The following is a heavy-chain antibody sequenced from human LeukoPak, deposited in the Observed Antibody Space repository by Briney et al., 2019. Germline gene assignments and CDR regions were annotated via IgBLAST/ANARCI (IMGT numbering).Heavy chain of an antibody. J-gene: IGHJ4*02. V-gene: IGHV4-59*08. CDR2: ISYSGNT. Sequence: PSETLSLTCTVSGVSISSYYWSWVRQPPVKGLEWIGYISYSGNTNYNPSLKSRITISGDTSKNQFSLKLGPVTAADTAVYYCARQSAAAWYYFDYWGQGTLVTVSS. CDR3: ARQSAAAWYYFDY. D-gene: IGHD6-13*01. CDR1: GVSISSYY.